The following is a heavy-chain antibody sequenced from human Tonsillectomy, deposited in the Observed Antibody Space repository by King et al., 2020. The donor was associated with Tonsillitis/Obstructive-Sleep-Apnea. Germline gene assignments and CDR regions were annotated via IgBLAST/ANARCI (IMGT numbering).Heavy chain of an antibody. CDR3: ARDPLYCSSTSCYGDFDY. Sequence: VQLVESGGGLVKPGRSLRLSCAASGFTFSSYSMNWVRQAPGKGLEWVSSISSSSSYIYYADSVKGRFTISRDNAKNSLYLQMNSLRAEDTAVYYCARDPLYCSSTSCYGDFDYWGQGTLVTVSS. V-gene: IGHV3-21*01. J-gene: IGHJ4*02. D-gene: IGHD2-2*01. CDR1: GFTFSSYS. CDR2: ISSSSSYI.